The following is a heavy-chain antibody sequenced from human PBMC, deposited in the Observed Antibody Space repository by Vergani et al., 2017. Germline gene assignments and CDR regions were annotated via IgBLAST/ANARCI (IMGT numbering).Heavy chain of an antibody. D-gene: IGHD2-2*01. V-gene: IGHV3-33*01. CDR2: IWYDGSNK. J-gene: IGHJ6*02. Sequence: QVQLVESGGGAVQPGRSLRLSCAASGFTFSSYGMHWVRQAPGKGLEWVAVIWYDGSNKYYADSVKGRFTISRDNSKNTLYLHMNSLRAEDTAVYYCARADCSSTSCYGDYYYGMDVWGQGTTVTVSS. CDR3: ARADCSSTSCYGDYYYGMDV. CDR1: GFTFSSYG.